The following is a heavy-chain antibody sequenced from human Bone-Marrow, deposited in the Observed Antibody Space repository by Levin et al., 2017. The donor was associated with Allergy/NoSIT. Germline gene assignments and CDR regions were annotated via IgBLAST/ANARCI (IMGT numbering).Heavy chain of an antibody. CDR2: VSVRGTT. D-gene: IGHD4-11*01. J-gene: IGHJ5*02. Sequence: LRLSCTVSGGSITTGSYYWGWIRQSAGKGLEWIGRVSVRGTTSYNPSLASRVTVSVDTATNQFSLKLRSVTAADTAMYYCAREGRQSMDSWFHPWGQGTLVAVSS. CDR1: GGSITTGSYY. V-gene: IGHV4-61*02. CDR3: AREGRQSMDSWFHP.